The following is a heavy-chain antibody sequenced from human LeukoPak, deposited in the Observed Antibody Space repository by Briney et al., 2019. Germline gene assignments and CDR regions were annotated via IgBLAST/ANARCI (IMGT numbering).Heavy chain of an antibody. CDR2: ISSSSSYI. CDR3: ARGGGLDV. Sequence: GGSLRLSCAASGFTFSSYSMNWVRQAPGKGLEWASSISSSSSYIYYADSVKGRSTISRDNAKNSLYLQMSNLRAEDTAVYFCARGGGLDVWGQGATVTVSS. D-gene: IGHD3-16*01. V-gene: IGHV3-21*04. CDR1: GFTFSSYS. J-gene: IGHJ6*02.